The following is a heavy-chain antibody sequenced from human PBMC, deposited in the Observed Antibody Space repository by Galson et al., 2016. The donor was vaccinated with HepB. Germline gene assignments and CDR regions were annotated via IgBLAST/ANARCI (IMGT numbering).Heavy chain of an antibody. CDR1: GFAFSNFH. CDR3: AGAPPDSKHKYDY. D-gene: IGHD1-26*01. J-gene: IGHJ4*01. Sequence: SLRLSCAASGFAFSNFHMGWVRQAPGKGLEWVSGISGSGGSTYYADSVKGRFTISRDNSENTLYLQMSSLRAEDPGLYYRAGAPPDSKHKYDYWGQEPWSPSPQ. CDR2: ISGSGGST. V-gene: IGHV3-23*01.